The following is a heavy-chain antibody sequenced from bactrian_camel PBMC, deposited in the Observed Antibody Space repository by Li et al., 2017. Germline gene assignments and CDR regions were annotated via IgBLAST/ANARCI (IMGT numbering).Heavy chain of an antibody. V-gene: IGHV3S55*01. CDR1: GYSRSGYS. CDR2: INTDADT. CDR3: AWWEAFRCDIVATVSPTGGLGDLGA. J-gene: IGHJ6*01. Sequence: HVQLVESGGGSVQAGGSLRLSCASSGYSRSGYSLAWFRQAPGKEREGVAAINTDADTVYADSVKGRFIISKENAKDTLYLQMNSLRPEDSGTYYCAWWEAFRCDIVATVSPTGGLGDLGAWGQGTQVTVS. D-gene: IGHD4*01.